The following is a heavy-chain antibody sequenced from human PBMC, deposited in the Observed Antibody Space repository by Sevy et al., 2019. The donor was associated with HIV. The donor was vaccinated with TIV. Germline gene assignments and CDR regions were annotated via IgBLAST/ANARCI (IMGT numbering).Heavy chain of an antibody. Sequence: ASVKVSCKASGYTFSGYYIHWVRQAPGQGLEWMGRFNPKSGGTNYAQKFQGRVTMTTDTSISTAYMDLSRLRSDDTAVYYCARGLEYCGSIVCPFGFWGQGTLVTVSS. V-gene: IGHV1-2*06. J-gene: IGHJ4*02. D-gene: IGHD2-2*01. CDR2: FNPKSGGT. CDR1: GYTFSGYY. CDR3: ARGLEYCGSIVCPFGF.